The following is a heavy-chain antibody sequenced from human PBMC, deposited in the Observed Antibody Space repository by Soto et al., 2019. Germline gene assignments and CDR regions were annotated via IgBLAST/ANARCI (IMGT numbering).Heavy chain of an antibody. CDR2: ISDNADNT. J-gene: IGHJ5*02. CDR1: GFTFSAFA. V-gene: IGHV3-23*01. D-gene: IGHD6-13*01. CDR3: AKEAAAVGLGWFAP. Sequence: EVQLLESGGGLVQPGGSLRLSCAASGFTFSAFAMSWVRQAPGKGLEWVSAISDNADNTYYADTVKGRFSISRDNSKNTLYLQMNSLRAEDTAVYYCAKEAAAVGLGWFAPWGQGTLVTVSS.